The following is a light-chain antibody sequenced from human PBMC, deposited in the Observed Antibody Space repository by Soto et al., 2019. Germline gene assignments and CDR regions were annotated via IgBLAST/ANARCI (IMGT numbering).Light chain of an antibody. CDR1: QSVSSS. Sequence: ETVFTQSPAILSLSPGERATLSCRASQSVSSSLAWYQQKPGQAPRLLIYDTSNRATDIPPRFSGSGSGTEFALTISSLQSEDFALYYCQQRSDWPPTFGQGTKVDIK. CDR3: QQRSDWPPT. V-gene: IGKV3-11*01. CDR2: DTS. J-gene: IGKJ1*01.